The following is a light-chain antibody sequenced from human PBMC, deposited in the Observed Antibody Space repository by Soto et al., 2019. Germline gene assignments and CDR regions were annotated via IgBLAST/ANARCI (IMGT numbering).Light chain of an antibody. J-gene: IGKJ4*01. CDR1: QSISSH. CDR2: AAS. V-gene: IGKV1-39*01. Sequence: DIQMTQSPSSLSASIGDRVTITCRASQSISSHLNWYQQKPGKAPKLLIYAASSLESGVPSRFSGSGSGTDFTLTISSLQREDFATYYCQQSYSTPGFGGGTKVEI. CDR3: QQSYSTPG.